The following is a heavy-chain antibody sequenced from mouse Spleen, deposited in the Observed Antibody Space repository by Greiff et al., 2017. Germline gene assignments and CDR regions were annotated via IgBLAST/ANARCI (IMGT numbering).Heavy chain of an antibody. Sequence: VQLVESGGGLVKPGGSLKLSCAASGFTFSDYGMHWVRQAPEKGLEWVAYISSGSSTIYYADTVKGRFTISRDNAKNTLFLEMSSLRSEDTAMYYCARHPYFDVWGAGTTVTVSS. CDR3: ARHPYFDV. J-gene: IGHJ1*01. V-gene: IGHV5-17*01. CDR2: ISSGSSTI. CDR1: GFTFSDYG.